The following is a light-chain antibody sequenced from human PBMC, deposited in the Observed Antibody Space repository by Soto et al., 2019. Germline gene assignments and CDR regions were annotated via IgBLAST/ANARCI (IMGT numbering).Light chain of an antibody. J-gene: IGKJ5*01. CDR2: AAS. CDR1: QNIRSR. CDR3: QQSYSTAIT. Sequence: DFQMTQSPSTLSASVGDRVTTTCRASQNIRSRLAWFQQKPGKAPKLLIYAASSLQSGVPSRFSGSGSGTDFTLTISSLQPEDFATYYCQQSYSTAITFGQGTRLEIK. V-gene: IGKV1-39*01.